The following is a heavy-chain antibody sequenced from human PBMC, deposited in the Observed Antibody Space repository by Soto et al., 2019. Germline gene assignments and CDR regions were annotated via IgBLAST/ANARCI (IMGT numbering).Heavy chain of an antibody. V-gene: IGHV1-46*01. CDR2: INPSGGST. Sequence: ASVKVSCKASGYTFTSYYMHWVRQAPGQGLEWMGIINPSGGSTSYAQKFQGRVTMTRDTSTSTVYMELSSLRSEDTAVYYCARDPLYYYDSSGSYYYYGMDVWGQGTTVTVSS. CDR3: ARDPLYYYDSSGSYYYYGMDV. D-gene: IGHD3-22*01. CDR1: GYTFTSYY. J-gene: IGHJ6*02.